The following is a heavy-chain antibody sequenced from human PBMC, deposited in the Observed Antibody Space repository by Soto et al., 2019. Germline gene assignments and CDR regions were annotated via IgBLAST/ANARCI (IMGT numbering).Heavy chain of an antibody. CDR3: AHRREPGLPDY. J-gene: IGHJ4*02. Sequence: QITLKESGPTLVKPTQTLTLTCTFSGFSLTTSGVGVGWIRQPPGKALEWLALIYWDDDKRYNPSLKTRLTITKDTSKTQVGLTRTNMDPVDTGTYYCAHRREPGLPDYWGQGTLVTVSS. CDR1: GFSLTTSGVG. CDR2: IYWDDDK. V-gene: IGHV2-5*02.